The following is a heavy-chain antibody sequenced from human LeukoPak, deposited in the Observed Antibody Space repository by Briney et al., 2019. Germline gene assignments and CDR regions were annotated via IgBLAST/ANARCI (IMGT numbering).Heavy chain of an antibody. CDR3: ARESSYVVVTGDAFDI. J-gene: IGHJ3*02. V-gene: IGHV3-21*01. CDR2: ISSSSSYT. CDR1: GFTFSSYS. Sequence: PGGSLRLSCAASGFTFSSYSMNWVRQAPGKGLEWVSSISSSSSYTYYADSVKGRFTISRDNAKNSLYLQMNSLRAEDTAVYYCARESSYVVVTGDAFDIWGQGTMVTVSS. D-gene: IGHD2-21*02.